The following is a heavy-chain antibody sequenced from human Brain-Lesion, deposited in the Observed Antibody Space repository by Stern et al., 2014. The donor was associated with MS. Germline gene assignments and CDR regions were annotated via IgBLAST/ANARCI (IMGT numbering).Heavy chain of an antibody. Sequence: QLQLQESGPGLVKPSQTLSLTCTVSGGSISSGSDYWGWIRQPVGKGLEWIGRIHPSGGASYPPSLKSMVTILTGKSMNQFSLELTSATAADTAIYYCASGYRIFDYWGQGILVTVSS. CDR2: IHPSGGA. D-gene: IGHD5-18*01. CDR1: GGSISSGSDY. V-gene: IGHV4-61*02. J-gene: IGHJ4*02. CDR3: ASGYRIFDY.